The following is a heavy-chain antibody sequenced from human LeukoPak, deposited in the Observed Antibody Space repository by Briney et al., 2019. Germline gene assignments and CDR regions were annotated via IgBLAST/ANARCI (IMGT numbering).Heavy chain of an antibody. J-gene: IGHJ5*02. D-gene: IGHD2-2*01. CDR1: GYTLTELS. CDR3: ATNPLGYCSSTSCFPNWFDP. Sequence: ASVKVSRKVSGYTLTELSMHWVRQAPGKGLEWMGGFDPEDGETIYAQKFQGRVTMTEDTSTDTAYMELSSLRSEDTAVYYCATNPLGYCSSTSCFPNWFDPWGQGTLVTVSS. CDR2: FDPEDGET. V-gene: IGHV1-24*01.